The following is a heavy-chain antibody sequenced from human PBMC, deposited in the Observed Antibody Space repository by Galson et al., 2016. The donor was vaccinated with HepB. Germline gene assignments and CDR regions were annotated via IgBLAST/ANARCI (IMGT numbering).Heavy chain of an antibody. J-gene: IGHJ6*02. CDR2: ISPGGTT. Sequence: EPLSLTCAVSGGSISSNNWWSWVRQPPGKGLEWIGEISPGGTTKYNPSLKSRVTISTDKSKNQFSLKLSSVTAADTAVYYCVRQSYSSSRLYESWDYYYGMDVWGQGATVTVSS. V-gene: IGHV4-4*02. CDR3: VRQSYSSSRLYESWDYYYGMDV. CDR1: GGSISSNNW. D-gene: IGHD2-2*01.